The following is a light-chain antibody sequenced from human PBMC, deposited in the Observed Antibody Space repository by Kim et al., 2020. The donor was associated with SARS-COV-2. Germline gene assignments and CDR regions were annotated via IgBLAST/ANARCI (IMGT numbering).Light chain of an antibody. CDR3: QAWDSSPAD. Sequence: SYELTQPPSVSVSPGQTASITCSGDKLGDKYACWYQQKPGQSPVLVIYQDSKRPSGIPERFSGSNSGNTATLTISGTQAMDEADYYCQAWDSSPADFGIG. CDR1: KLGDKY. J-gene: IGLJ1*01. CDR2: QDS. V-gene: IGLV3-1*01.